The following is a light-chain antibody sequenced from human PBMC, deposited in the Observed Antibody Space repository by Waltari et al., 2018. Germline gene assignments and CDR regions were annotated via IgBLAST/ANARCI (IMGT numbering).Light chain of an antibody. J-gene: IGLJ2*01. Sequence: SYELTQPPSVSVSPGQTASITCSGDKLGDKYACWYQQKPGQSPILVIYQDNKRPSGIPARFSGANSGSTATLTISGTQTMDEADYYCQAWDSNAAVFGGGTKLTVL. V-gene: IGLV3-1*01. CDR2: QDN. CDR3: QAWDSNAAV. CDR1: KLGDKY.